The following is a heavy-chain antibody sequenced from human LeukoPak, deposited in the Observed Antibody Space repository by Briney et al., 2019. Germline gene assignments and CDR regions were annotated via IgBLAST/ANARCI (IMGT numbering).Heavy chain of an antibody. V-gene: IGHV3-21*04. CDR1: GFIFSDYS. D-gene: IGHD1-26*01. Sequence: SGGSLRLSCVASGFIFSDYSMDWVRQAPGKGLEWVSSISSSSSYIYYADSVKGRFTISRDNSKNTLYLQMNSLRAEDTAVYYCAKGRSGSRYYYYYYMDVWGKGTTVTVSS. J-gene: IGHJ6*03. CDR2: ISSSSSYI. CDR3: AKGRSGSRYYYYYYMDV.